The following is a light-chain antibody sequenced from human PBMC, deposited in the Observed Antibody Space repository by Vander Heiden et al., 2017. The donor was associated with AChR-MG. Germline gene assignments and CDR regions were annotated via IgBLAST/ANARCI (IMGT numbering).Light chain of an antibody. V-gene: IGLV1-40*01. J-gene: IGLJ1*01. CDR1: SSKTGAGYD. CDR2: GNS. Sequence: QSVLTQPPSVSGAPGQRVTISCTGSSSKTGAGYDVHWYQQLPGTAPKLLIYGNSNRPSGVPDRFSGSKSGTSASLAITGLQAEDEADYYCQSYDSSLSAYVFGTGTKVTVL. CDR3: QSYDSSLSAYV.